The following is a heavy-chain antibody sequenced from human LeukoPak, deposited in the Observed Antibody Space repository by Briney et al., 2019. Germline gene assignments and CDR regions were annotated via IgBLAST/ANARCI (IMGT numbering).Heavy chain of an antibody. Sequence: ASVKVSCKASGYTFTGYYMHWVRQAPGQGLEWKGWINPNSGGTNYAQKFQGRVTMTRDTSISTAYMELSRLRSDDTAVYYCARVVDTAMVTGNFDYWGQGTLVTVSS. J-gene: IGHJ4*02. D-gene: IGHD5-18*01. CDR2: INPNSGGT. CDR1: GYTFTGYY. CDR3: ARVVDTAMVTGNFDY. V-gene: IGHV1-2*02.